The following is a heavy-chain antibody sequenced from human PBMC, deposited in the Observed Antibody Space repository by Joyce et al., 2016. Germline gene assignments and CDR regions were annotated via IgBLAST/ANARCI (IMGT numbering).Heavy chain of an antibody. Sequence: QLQLRESGPGLVKPSETLSLTCTVSGGSISSSSYYWGWIRQPPGKGLEWIGSIYYSGSTYYNPSLKSRVTISVDTSKNQFSLKLSSVTAADTAVYYCASGGEGPFGGVIVFDAFDIWGQGTMVTVSS. CDR1: GGSISSSSYY. J-gene: IGHJ3*02. V-gene: IGHV4-39*07. D-gene: IGHD3-16*02. CDR2: IYYSGST. CDR3: ASGGEGPFGGVIVFDAFDI.